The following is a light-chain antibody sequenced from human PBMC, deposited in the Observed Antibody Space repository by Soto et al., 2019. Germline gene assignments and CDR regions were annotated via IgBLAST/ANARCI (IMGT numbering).Light chain of an antibody. CDR3: QQYGSSPRS. V-gene: IGKV3-20*01. J-gene: IGKJ1*01. CDR2: GAS. Sequence: EIVLTKSPGTLSLSPGERATLSCSASQSVSSSYLAWYQQKPGQAPRLLIYGASSRATGIPDRFSGSGSGTDFTLTISRLEPEDCAVYYCQQYGSSPRSFGQGTKVEIK. CDR1: QSVSSSY.